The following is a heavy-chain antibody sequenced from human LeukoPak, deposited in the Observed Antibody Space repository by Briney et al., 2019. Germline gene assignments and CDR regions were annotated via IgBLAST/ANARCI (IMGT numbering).Heavy chain of an antibody. J-gene: IGHJ4*02. D-gene: IGHD3-10*01. CDR1: GFTFRNYA. CDR3: AKDTSSSGSYFDY. Sequence: GGSLRLSCTALGFTFRNYAISWVRQVPGKGLEWVSAISGSGGSTYYIGSVKGRFTISRDNSENTLFLQMNSLRAEDTAVYYCAKDTSSSGSYFDYWGQGTLVTVSS. CDR2: ISGSGGST. V-gene: IGHV3-23*01.